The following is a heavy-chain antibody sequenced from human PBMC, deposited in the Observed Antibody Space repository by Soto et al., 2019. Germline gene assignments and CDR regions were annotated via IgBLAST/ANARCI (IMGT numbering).Heavy chain of an antibody. CDR2: IYSGGYT. V-gene: IGHV3-53*01. CDR1: GFTVSNNY. CDR3: ATGAGGGGY. J-gene: IGHJ4*02. D-gene: IGHD3-10*01. Sequence: EVQLVESGGGLIQPGGSLRLSCAVSGFTVSNNYMSWVRQAPGKGLEGVSVIYSGGYTAYGDSVKGRFTISRDNSKNTLYIKMTSRRADAAAVFFWATGAGGGGYWGQGTLVTVSS.